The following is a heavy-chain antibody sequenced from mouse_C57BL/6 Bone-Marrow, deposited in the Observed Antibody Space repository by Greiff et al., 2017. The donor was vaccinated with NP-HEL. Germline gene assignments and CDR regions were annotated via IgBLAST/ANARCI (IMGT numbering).Heavy chain of an antibody. Sequence: VQLQQSGAELARPGASVKLSCKASGYTFTSYGISWVKQRTGQGLEWIGEIYPRSGNNYYNEKFKGKATLTADKSSSTAYMELRSLTSEDSAVYFCARPIGSYEGDWFAYWGQGTLVTVSA. CDR2: IYPRSGNN. J-gene: IGHJ3*01. CDR3: ARPIGSYEGDWFAY. V-gene: IGHV1-81*01. CDR1: GYTFTSYG. D-gene: IGHD1-1*02.